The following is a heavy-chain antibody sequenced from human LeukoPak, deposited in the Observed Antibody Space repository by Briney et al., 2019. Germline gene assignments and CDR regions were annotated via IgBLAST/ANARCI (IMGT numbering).Heavy chain of an antibody. CDR2: IYYSGST. CDR1: GGSISSYY. V-gene: IGHV4-59*08. Sequence: SETLSLTCAVSGGSISSYYWSWIRQPPGKGLEWIGYIYYSGSTNYNPSLKSRVTISVDTSKNQFSLKLSSVTAADTAVYYCARQGPVAGTPLRYYYYYMDVWGKGTTVTISS. CDR3: ARQGPVAGTPLRYYYYYMDV. J-gene: IGHJ6*03. D-gene: IGHD6-19*01.